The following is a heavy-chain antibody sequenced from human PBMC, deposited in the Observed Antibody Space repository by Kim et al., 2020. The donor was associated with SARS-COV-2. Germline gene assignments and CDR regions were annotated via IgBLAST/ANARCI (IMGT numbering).Heavy chain of an antibody. CDR2: INPSGGST. V-gene: IGHV1-46*01. CDR1: GYTFTSYY. J-gene: IGHJ4*02. D-gene: IGHD6-19*01. Sequence: ASVKVSCKASGYTFTSYYMHWVRQAPGRGLEWMGIINPSGGSTSYAQKFQGRVTMTRDTSTSTVYMELSSLRSEDTAVYYCARSSRGYSSGWSDFFDYWGQGTLVTVSS. CDR3: ARSSRGYSSGWSDFFDY.